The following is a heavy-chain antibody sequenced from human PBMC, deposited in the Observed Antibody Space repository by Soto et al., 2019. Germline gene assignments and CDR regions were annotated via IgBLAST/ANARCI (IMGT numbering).Heavy chain of an antibody. Sequence: QVQLVESGGGVVQPGRSLRLSCAASGFTFSSYAMHWVRQAPGKGLEWVAVISYDGSNTYYADSATGRFTISRDDSQNTLQLQVNSLRAEDTAVYYCARDLGAYSGSGRYYSGMDVWGQGATVTVSS. CDR1: GFTFSSYA. J-gene: IGHJ6*02. CDR3: ARDLGAYSGSGRYYSGMDV. D-gene: IGHD6-13*01. V-gene: IGHV3-30-3*01. CDR2: ISYDGSNT.